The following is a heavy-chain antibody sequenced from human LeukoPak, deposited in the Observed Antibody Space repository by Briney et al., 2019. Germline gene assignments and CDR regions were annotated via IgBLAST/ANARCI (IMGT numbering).Heavy chain of an antibody. V-gene: IGHV5-10-1*01. Sequence: GESPRISCQASGFNFPSFWISWVRQMPGKGLEWIGRIDPNDSDTNYRPAFQGHVTISVDKSITTAYLQWSSLKASDSGMYYCARHYDGGPGTLWGQGTLVAASS. CDR2: IDPNDSDT. J-gene: IGHJ4*02. CDR1: GFNFPSFW. CDR3: ARHYDGGPGTL. D-gene: IGHD3-10*01.